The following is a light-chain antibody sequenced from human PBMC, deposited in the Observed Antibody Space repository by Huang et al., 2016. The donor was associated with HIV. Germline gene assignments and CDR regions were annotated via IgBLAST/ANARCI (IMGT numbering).Light chain of an antibody. V-gene: IGKV2-28*01. CDR3: MQALQTPT. Sequence: DIVMTQSPLSLPVTPGEPASISCRSSRSLLHSNGYDYLDWYLQKPGQSPHLLIYMGSNRASGAPDRFSGSGSGTNFTLKISRVEAEDVGIYYCMQALQTPTFGQGTKVEIK. CDR1: RSLLHSNGYDY. CDR2: MGS. J-gene: IGKJ1*01.